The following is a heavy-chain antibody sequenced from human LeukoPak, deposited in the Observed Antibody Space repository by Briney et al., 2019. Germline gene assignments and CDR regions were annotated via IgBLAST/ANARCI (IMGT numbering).Heavy chain of an antibody. CDR2: INHNGYS. CDR3: ARSVYPHYYFDY. J-gene: IGHJ4*02. CDR1: GGSITSHY. V-gene: IGHV4-59*11. Sequence: SETLSLTCTVSGGSITSHYWNWIRQPPGKGLEWSGYINHNGYSNSNPSLKSRVTISRDTSKNQFSLKLNSVTAADTAVYYCARSVYPHYYFDYWGQATLVTVSP. D-gene: IGHD3-16*01.